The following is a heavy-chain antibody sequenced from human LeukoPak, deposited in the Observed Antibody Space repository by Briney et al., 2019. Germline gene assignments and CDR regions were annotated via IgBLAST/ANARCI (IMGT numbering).Heavy chain of an antibody. CDR2: ILYSGTT. V-gene: IGHV4-59*08. J-gene: IGHJ4*02. D-gene: IGHD5-12*01. Sequence: SETLSLTCTVSGGSISSYYWSWIRQPPGKGLEWIGYILYSGTTNSNPSLKSRVNVSLDTSNNQISLKLTSVTAADTAVYFCARMGGYSGYATHWGQGILVTVSS. CDR3: ARMGGYSGYATH. CDR1: GGSISSYY.